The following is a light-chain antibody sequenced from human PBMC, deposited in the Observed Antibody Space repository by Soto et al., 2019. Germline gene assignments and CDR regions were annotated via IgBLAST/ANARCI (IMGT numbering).Light chain of an antibody. CDR2: AAS. J-gene: IGKJ5*01. CDR1: QGISSY. V-gene: IGKV1-9*01. Sequence: DIQLTQSPSFLSASVGDRVTITCRASQGISSYLAWYQQKPGKAPKLLIYAASTLQSGVPSRFSGSGSGTEFTLTISSLQPEDFATYYCQQLNSYPLTFGQGTHWRL. CDR3: QQLNSYPLT.